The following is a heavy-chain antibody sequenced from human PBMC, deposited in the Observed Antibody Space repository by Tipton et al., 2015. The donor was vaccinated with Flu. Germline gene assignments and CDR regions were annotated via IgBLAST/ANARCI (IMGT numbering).Heavy chain of an antibody. D-gene: IGHD3-10*01. CDR2: IYQSGST. CDR1: GYFITSGYF. V-gene: IGHV4-38-2*02. J-gene: IGHJ3*02. CDR3: ARDSLWFGELYSFDI. Sequence: TLSLTCVVSGYFITSGYFWGWIRQSPGKGLEWIGSIYQSGSTYYNPSLKSRVTISVDTSNNQFSLNLKSVTAADTAVYYCARDSLWFGELYSFDIWGQGTTVIVSS.